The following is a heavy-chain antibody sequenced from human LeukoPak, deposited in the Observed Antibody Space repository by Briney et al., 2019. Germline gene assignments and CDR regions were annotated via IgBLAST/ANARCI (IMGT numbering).Heavy chain of an antibody. J-gene: IGHJ4*02. Sequence: GGSLRLSCAASGFTLSNYEINWVRQAPGKGLEWVSYISGGGSTIYYADSVKGRFIISRDNAKNSVYLQVHGLRAEDTAVYYCARVRRTISSRRGFDIWGQGTLVAVSS. CDR3: ARVRRTISSRRGFDI. D-gene: IGHD3-9*01. CDR1: GFTLSNYE. CDR2: ISGGGSTI. V-gene: IGHV3-48*03.